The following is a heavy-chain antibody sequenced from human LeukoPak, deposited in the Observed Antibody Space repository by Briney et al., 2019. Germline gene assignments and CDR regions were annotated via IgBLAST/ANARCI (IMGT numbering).Heavy chain of an antibody. CDR2: IYSSGST. CDR3: ARASSYTGHLGW. CDR1: GGSISNSDYY. Sequence: SETLSLTCTVSGGSISNSDYYWDWIRQPPGKGLEWIGYIYSSGSTNYNPSLKSRVTISVDTSKNQFSLNLISVTAADTAVYYCARASSYTGHLGWWGQGTLVTVSS. D-gene: IGHD6-19*01. V-gene: IGHV4-61*05. J-gene: IGHJ4*02.